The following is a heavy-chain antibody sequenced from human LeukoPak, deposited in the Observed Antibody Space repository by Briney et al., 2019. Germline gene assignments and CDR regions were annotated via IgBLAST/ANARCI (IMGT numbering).Heavy chain of an antibody. CDR3: ARLRMAAAGRGTIDY. D-gene: IGHD6-13*01. CDR1: GVSISSSSYY. J-gene: IGHJ4*02. Sequence: PSETLSLTCTVSGVSISSSSYYWGWIRQPPGKGLEWIGSFYYSGSTYYNPSLKSRVTISVDTSKNQFSLKLSSVTAADTAVYYCARLRMAAAGRGTIDYWGQGTLVTVSS. V-gene: IGHV4-39*01. CDR2: FYYSGST.